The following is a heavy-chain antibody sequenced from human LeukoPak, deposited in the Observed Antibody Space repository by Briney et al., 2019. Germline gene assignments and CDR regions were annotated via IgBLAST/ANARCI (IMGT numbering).Heavy chain of an antibody. V-gene: IGHV4-59*08. CDR3: AKYTYDFWSAYPSQWFDP. Sequence: SETLSFICTVSGGSISSYYWSWIRQPPGKGLEWIGYIYYSGSTNYNPSLKSRVTISVDTSKNQFSLKLSSVTAADTAVYYCAKYTYDFWSAYPSQWFDPWGQGTLVTVSS. D-gene: IGHD3-3*01. J-gene: IGHJ5*02. CDR1: GGSISSYY. CDR2: IYYSGST.